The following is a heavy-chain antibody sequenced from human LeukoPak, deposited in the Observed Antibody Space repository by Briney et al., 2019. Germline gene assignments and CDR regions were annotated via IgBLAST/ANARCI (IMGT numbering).Heavy chain of an antibody. J-gene: IGHJ3*02. CDR1: GGTFSSYA. Sequence: SVKVSCKASGGTFSSYAISWVRQAPGQGLEWMGGIIPIFGTANYAQKFQGRVTITADESTSTAYMELSSLRSEDTAVYYCASPDEYSSSWYDASDIWGQGTMVTVSS. V-gene: IGHV1-69*01. D-gene: IGHD6-13*01. CDR3: ASPDEYSSSWYDASDI. CDR2: IIPIFGTA.